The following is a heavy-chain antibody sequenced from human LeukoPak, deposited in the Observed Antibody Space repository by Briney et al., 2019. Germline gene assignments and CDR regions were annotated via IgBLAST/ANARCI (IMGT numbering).Heavy chain of an antibody. V-gene: IGHV1-2*02. CDR3: ARAPTAMDPFDY. CDR2: INPNSGGT. D-gene: IGHD5-18*01. J-gene: IGHJ4*02. CDR1: GYTFTGYY. Sequence: ASVKVSCKASGYTFTGYYMHWVRQAPGQGLEWMGWINPNSGGTNYAQKFQGRVTMTRDTSISTAYMELSRLRSDDTAVYCCARAPTAMDPFDYWGQGTLVTVSS.